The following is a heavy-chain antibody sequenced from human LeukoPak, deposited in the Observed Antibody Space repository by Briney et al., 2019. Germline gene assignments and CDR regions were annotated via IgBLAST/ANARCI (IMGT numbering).Heavy chain of an antibody. CDR1: GDSISSGPYY. CDR2: IYYGENT. D-gene: IGHD6-13*01. V-gene: IGHV4-39*01. CDR3: ARGKPSGYSSSWYGNWFDP. Sequence: SETLSLTCTVSGDSISSGPYYWGWIRQPPGKGLEWIGNIYYGENTYYNPSLKSRVTISIDTSNNQFYLKLSSVTAADTAVYYCARGKPSGYSSSWYGNWFDPWGQGTLVTVSS. J-gene: IGHJ5*02.